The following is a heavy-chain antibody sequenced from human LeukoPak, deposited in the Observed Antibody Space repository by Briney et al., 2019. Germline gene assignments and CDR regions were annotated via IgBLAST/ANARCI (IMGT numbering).Heavy chain of an antibody. V-gene: IGHV3-23*01. CDR2: ISGSGGST. CDR1: GFTFSSYA. D-gene: IGHD6-13*01. J-gene: IGHJ5*02. Sequence: GGSLRLSCAASGFTFSSYAMSWVRQAPGKGLEWVSAISGSGGSTYYADSVKGRFTISRDNSKNSLYLQMNSLRAEDTAVYYCAKHKVAAAGITTNWFDPWGQGTLVTVSS. CDR3: AKHKVAAAGITTNWFDP.